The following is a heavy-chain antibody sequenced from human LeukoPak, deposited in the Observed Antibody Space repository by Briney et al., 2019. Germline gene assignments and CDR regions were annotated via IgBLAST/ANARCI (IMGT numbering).Heavy chain of an antibody. Sequence: PGRSLRLSCAASGFTFSSYAMHWVRQAPGKGLEWVAVIWYDGSNKYYADSVKGRFTISRDNSKNTLYLQMNSLRAEDTAVYYCARATDDAFDIWGQGTMVTVSS. J-gene: IGHJ3*02. CDR2: IWYDGSNK. CDR3: ARATDDAFDI. V-gene: IGHV3-33*08. CDR1: GFTFSSYA.